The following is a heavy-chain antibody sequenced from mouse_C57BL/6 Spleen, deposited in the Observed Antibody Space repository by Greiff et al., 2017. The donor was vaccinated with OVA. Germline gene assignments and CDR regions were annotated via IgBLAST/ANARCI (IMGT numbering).Heavy chain of an antibody. V-gene: IGHV3-6*01. J-gene: IGHJ4*01. CDR3: AVYDGYHYYYAMDY. CDR1: GYSITSGYY. CDR2: ISYDGSN. Sequence: DVKLVESGPGLVKPSQSLSLTCSVTGYSITSGYYWNWIRQFPGNKLEWMGYISYDGSNNYNPSLKNRISITRDTSKNQFFLKLNSVTTEDTATYYCAVYDGYHYYYAMDYWGQGTSVTVSS. D-gene: IGHD2-3*01.